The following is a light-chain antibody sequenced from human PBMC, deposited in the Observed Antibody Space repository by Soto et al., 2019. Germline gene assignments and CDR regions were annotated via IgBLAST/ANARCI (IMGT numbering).Light chain of an antibody. CDR2: GAS. V-gene: IGKV3-15*01. CDR1: QSVSHN. J-gene: IGKJ4*01. Sequence: EIVMTQSPATLSVSPGERATLSCRASQSVSHNLAWYQQKPGRAPRLLIYGASSRATGIPARISGSGSGTEFSLTISSLQSEDFAVYYCQQYNNMPLTFGGGTKVDIK. CDR3: QQYNNMPLT.